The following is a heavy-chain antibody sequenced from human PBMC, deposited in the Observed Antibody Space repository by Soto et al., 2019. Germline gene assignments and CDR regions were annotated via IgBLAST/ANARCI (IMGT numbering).Heavy chain of an antibody. Sequence: SVKVSCKASGGTFSSYAISWVRQAPGQGLEWMGGIIPIFGTANYAQKFQGRVTITADESTSTAYMELSSLRSEDTAVYYCARDISQSHSTPKHWFDPWGQGTLVTV. CDR2: IIPIFGTA. CDR3: ARDISQSHSTPKHWFDP. V-gene: IGHV1-69*13. J-gene: IGHJ5*02. D-gene: IGHD2-15*01. CDR1: GGTFSSYA.